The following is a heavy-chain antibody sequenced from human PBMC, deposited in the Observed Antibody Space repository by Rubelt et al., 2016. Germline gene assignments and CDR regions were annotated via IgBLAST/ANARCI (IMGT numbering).Heavy chain of an antibody. Sequence: QVQLVQSGAEVKKPGASVKVSCKASGYTFTSYGISWVRQAPGQGLEWMGWISAYNGNTKYAQKLQGGVTMTTDTSTSTAYMERRSLRADETAVYYCARDLPPFRRYNWNFPLDYWGQGTLVTVSS. CDR3: ARDLPPFRRYNWNFPLDY. J-gene: IGHJ4*02. CDR2: ISAYNGNT. CDR1: GYTFTSYG. D-gene: IGHD1-7*01. V-gene: IGHV1-18*01.